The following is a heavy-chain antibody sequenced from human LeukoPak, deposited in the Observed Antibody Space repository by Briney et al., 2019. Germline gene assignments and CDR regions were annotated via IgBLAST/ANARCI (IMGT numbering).Heavy chain of an antibody. J-gene: IGHJ4*02. Sequence: GGSLRLSCATSGFTFSSYSMTWVRQAPGKGLEWVSSISRSSSHKYYAGSVKGRFTISRDNAKNSLYLQMNSLTAEDTAVYYCVTHEVSVITRSTFDYWGQGTLVTVSS. CDR3: VTHEVSVITRSTFDY. V-gene: IGHV3-21*01. CDR1: GFTFSSYS. D-gene: IGHD4-23*01. CDR2: ISRSSSHK.